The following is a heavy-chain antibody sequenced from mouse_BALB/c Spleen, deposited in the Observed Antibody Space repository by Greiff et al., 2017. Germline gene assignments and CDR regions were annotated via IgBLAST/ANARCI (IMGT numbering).Heavy chain of an antibody. D-gene: IGHD1-2*01. Sequence: VHLVESGPGLVAPSQSLSITCTVSGFSLTSYGVHWVRQPPGKGLEWLGVIWAGGSTNYNSALMSRLSISKDNSKSQVFLKMNSLQTDDTAMYYCAREGLLRLRGAMDYWGQGTSGTVSS. CDR2: IWAGGST. CDR1: GFSLTSYG. V-gene: IGHV2-9*02. CDR3: AREGLLRLRGAMDY. J-gene: IGHJ4*01.